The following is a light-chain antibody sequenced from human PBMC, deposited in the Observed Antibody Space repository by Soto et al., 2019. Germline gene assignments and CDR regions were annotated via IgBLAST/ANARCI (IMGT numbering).Light chain of an antibody. V-gene: IGKV3-15*01. CDR2: GAS. CDR3: QQYNNLHPTYT. CDR1: QSVSSN. Sequence: EIVMTQSPATLSVSPGERATLSCRASQSVSSNLAWYQQKPGQAPRLLIYGASTRATGIPARVSGSGSGTEYTLTISSIQSAEFAVYDCQQYNNLHPTYTFGQGTQLAIK. J-gene: IGKJ2*01.